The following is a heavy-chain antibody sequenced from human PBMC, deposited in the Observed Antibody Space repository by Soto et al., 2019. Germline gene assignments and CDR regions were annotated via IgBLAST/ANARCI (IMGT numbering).Heavy chain of an antibody. CDR2: TNSDGSSV. J-gene: IGHJ4*02. Sequence: EVQLVESGGGLVQPGGSLRLSCAASGFTLSDNWIHWVRRVPGKGLVWVSRTNSDGSSVTYADSVKGRFTLSRDNAKNAWCLQRDSVRVDYTARYYPVRAPQQRRVDHRGQGTPVT. CDR3: VRAPQQRRVDH. CDR1: GFTLSDNW. V-gene: IGHV3-74*03. D-gene: IGHD6-25*01.